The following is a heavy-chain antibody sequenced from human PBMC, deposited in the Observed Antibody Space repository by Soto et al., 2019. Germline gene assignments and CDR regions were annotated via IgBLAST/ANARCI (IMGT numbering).Heavy chain of an antibody. CDR3: ARHLPPVDY. CDR1: GYTFSSYH. Sequence: QIQLVQSGAEVKKPGASVKVSCKASGYTFSSYHITWVRQAPGQGREWMGWISAYNGNTNYAQNLQGRVTMTTAPATSTAYMELRSLRSDATAVDYCARHLPPVDYWGQGNLVTVSS. J-gene: IGHJ4*02. V-gene: IGHV1-18*01. CDR2: ISAYNGNT.